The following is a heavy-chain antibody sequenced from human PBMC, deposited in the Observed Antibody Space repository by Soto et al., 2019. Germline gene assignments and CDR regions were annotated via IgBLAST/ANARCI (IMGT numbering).Heavy chain of an antibody. V-gene: IGHV3-74*01. J-gene: IGHJ4*02. CDR3: ARALSWGYCSGGSCYSGGDY. D-gene: IGHD2-15*01. CDR2: INSDGRST. Sequence: EVQLVESGGGLVQHGGSLSLSFAASGFTFSSYWMHWVRQAPGKGLVWVSRINSDGRSTSYADSVKCRFTISRDNAKNTLYLQMNSLRGEDTAVYYCARALSWGYCSGGSCYSGGDYWGQVTLVTVSS. CDR1: GFTFSSYW.